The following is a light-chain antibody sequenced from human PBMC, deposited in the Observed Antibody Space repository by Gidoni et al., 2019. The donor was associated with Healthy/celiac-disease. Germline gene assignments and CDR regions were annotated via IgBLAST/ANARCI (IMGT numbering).Light chain of an antibody. CDR2: DAS. CDR1: QSVSSY. CDR3: QQRSNWPPIT. J-gene: IGKJ5*01. Sequence: EIVLTQSPATLSLSPGERATLSCRASQSVSSYLAWYQQKPGQAPRLLIYDASNRATGIPARCSGSGSGTDFTITISSLEQEDFAVYYCQQRSNWPPITFGQGTRLEIK. V-gene: IGKV3-11*01.